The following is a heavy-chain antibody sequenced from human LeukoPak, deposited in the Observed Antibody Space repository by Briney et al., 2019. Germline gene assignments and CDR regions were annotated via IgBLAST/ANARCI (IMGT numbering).Heavy chain of an antibody. CDR3: ASYPRYVSTPPFDY. D-gene: IGHD2-15*01. CDR1: GYTFTAYY. Sequence: ASVKVSCKASGYTFTAYYMHWVRQAPGQGPEWMGWINPNAGDTKYAQKFQGRVTMTRDTTISTAYLELSRLTSDDTAVYYCASYPRYVSTPPFDYWGQGTLVTVSS. CDR2: INPNAGDT. J-gene: IGHJ4*02. V-gene: IGHV1-2*02.